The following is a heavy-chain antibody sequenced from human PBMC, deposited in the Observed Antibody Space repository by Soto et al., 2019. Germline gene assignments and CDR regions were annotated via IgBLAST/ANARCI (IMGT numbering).Heavy chain of an antibody. CDR2: ISGSGGST. J-gene: IGHJ6*02. V-gene: IGHV3-23*01. CDR1: GFTFSSYA. D-gene: IGHD3-10*01. Sequence: PGGSLRLSCAASGFTFSSYAMSWVRQAPGKGLEWVSAISGSGGSTYYADSVKGRFTISRDNSKNTLYLQMNSLRAEGTAVYYCAKPMVRGVMETGGMDVWGQGTTVTVSS. CDR3: AKPMVRGVMETGGMDV.